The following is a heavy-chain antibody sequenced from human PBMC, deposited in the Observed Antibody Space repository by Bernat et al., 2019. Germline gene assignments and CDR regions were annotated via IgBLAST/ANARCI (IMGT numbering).Heavy chain of an antibody. CDR1: GFTFDDYA. CDR3: AKAGSATWDYYYYYMDV. D-gene: IGHD1-26*01. CDR2: ISWNSGSV. J-gene: IGHJ6*03. Sequence: EVQLVASGGGLVQPGRSLRLSCAASGFTFDDYAMHWVRQAPGKGLEWVSGISWNSGSVGYADSVKGRFTSSRDNAKNSLYLQMNSLRAEDTALYYCAKAGSATWDYYYYYMDVWGKGTTVTVSS. V-gene: IGHV3-9*01.